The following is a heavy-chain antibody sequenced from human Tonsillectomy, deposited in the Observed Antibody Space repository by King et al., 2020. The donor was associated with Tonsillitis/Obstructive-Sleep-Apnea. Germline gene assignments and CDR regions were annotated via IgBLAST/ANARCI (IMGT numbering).Heavy chain of an antibody. D-gene: IGHD4-17*01. J-gene: IGHJ4*02. V-gene: IGHV3-30*04. Sequence: VQLVESGGGVVQPGRSLRLSCAASGFTFSSYAMRWVRQAPGKGLEWVAVISYDGSNKYYADSVKGRFTISRDNSKNTLYLQMNSLRAEDTAVYYCARDSTVTQFDYWGQGTLVTVSS. CDR3: ARDSTVTQFDY. CDR2: ISYDGSNK. CDR1: GFTFSSYA.